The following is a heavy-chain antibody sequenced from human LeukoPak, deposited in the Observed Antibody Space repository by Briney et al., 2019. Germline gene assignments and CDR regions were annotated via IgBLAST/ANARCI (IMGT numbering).Heavy chain of an antibody. V-gene: IGHV3-64D*06. Sequence: GGSLRLSCSASGFTFGNYPMHWVRQAPGRGLEYVSAISSNGGSPYYADSVKGRFTISRDNSKNTLYLQMGSLRAEDTAVYYCVKVNYQEGVTATVYFDYWGQGTLVTVSS. CDR3: VKVNYQEGVTATVYFDY. CDR2: ISSNGGSP. CDR1: GFTFGNYP. J-gene: IGHJ4*02. D-gene: IGHD2-21*02.